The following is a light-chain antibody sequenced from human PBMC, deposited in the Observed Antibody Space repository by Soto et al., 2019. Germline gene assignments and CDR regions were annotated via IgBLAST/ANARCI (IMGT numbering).Light chain of an antibody. CDR3: QQSFSPLWT. CDR2: AVS. V-gene: IGKV1-39*01. CDR1: QSISNY. Sequence: DIQMTQSPSSLSASVGDRVTITCRASQSISNYLNWYQQKPGKAPKLLIYAVSSMHSGVPSRFSGSGSETDFTLTISSLQPDDSATYYCQQSFSPLWTFGQGTKVEV. J-gene: IGKJ1*01.